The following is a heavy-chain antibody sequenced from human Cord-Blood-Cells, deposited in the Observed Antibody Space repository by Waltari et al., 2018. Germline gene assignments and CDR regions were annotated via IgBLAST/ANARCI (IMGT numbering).Heavy chain of an antibody. J-gene: IGHJ4*02. CDR2: IYHSGGT. V-gene: IGHV4-4*02. CDR3: ASRRERYCSGGSCYYFDY. CDR1: GGSISSSNW. D-gene: IGHD2-15*01. Sequence: QVQLQESGPGLVKPSGTLSLTCAVSGGSISSSNWWRWVRQPPGKGLEWIGEIYHSGGTNYNPSLKSRVTISVDKSKNQFSLKLSSVTAADTAVYYCASRRERYCSGGSCYYFDYWGQGTLVTVSS.